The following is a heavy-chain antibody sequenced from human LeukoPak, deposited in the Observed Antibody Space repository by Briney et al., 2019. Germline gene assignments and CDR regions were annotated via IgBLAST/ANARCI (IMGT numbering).Heavy chain of an antibody. V-gene: IGHV4-59*12. D-gene: IGHD3-22*01. CDR2: IYYSGST. Sequence: PSETLSLTCTVSGGSISSYYWSWIRQPPGKGLEWIGYIYYSGSTNYNPSLKSRVTISVDTSKNQFSLKLSSVTAADTAVYYCARESRYYYDSSGYFPMPEEYNWFDPWGQGTLVTVSS. CDR3: ARESRYYYDSSGYFPMPEEYNWFDP. CDR1: GGSISSYY. J-gene: IGHJ5*02.